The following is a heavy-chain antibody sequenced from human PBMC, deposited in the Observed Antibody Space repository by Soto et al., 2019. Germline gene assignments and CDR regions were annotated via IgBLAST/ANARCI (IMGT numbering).Heavy chain of an antibody. CDR2: IIPILGIA. Sequence: GASVKVSCKASGGTFISYTISWVRQAPGQGLEWMGRIIPILGIANYAQKFQGRVTITADKSTSTAYMELSSLRSEDTAVYYCARDGKTTVVTPAAVDYYGMDVWGQGTTVTVSS. CDR3: ARDGKTTVVTPAAVDYYGMDV. J-gene: IGHJ6*02. D-gene: IGHD4-17*01. V-gene: IGHV1-69*04. CDR1: GGTFISYT.